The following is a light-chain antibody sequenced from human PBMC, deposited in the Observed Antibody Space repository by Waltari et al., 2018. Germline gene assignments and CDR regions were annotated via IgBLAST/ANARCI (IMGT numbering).Light chain of an antibody. CDR1: SSDVGGYNY. V-gene: IGLV2-8*01. CDR3: SSYAGSNNWV. J-gene: IGLJ3*02. CDR2: EVS. Sequence: SALTQPPSASGSPGQSVTISCTGTSSDVGGYNYVSCDQQHPGKAPKLMIYEVSKRPSGVPDRFSGSKSGNTASLTVSGLQAEDEADYYCSSYAGSNNWVFGGGTKLTVL.